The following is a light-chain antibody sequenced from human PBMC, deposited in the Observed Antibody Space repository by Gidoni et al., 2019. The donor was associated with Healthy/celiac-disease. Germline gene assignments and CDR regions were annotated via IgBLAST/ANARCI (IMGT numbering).Light chain of an antibody. V-gene: IGKV3-11*01. Sequence: EIVLTQSPATLSLSPGERATLSCRASQSVSSYLAWYQQKPGQAPRLLIYDASNRATGIPARFSGSGSGTDFTLTSSSLEPEDFAVYYHQQRSNSYTFGQGTKLEIK. J-gene: IGKJ2*01. CDR3: QQRSNSYT. CDR1: QSVSSY. CDR2: DAS.